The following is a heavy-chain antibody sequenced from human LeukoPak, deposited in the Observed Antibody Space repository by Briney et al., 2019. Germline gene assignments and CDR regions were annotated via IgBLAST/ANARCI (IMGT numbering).Heavy chain of an antibody. CDR1: EFTFSIYG. D-gene: IGHD1-26*01. CDR2: ILYDGSKK. V-gene: IGHV3-30*18. Sequence: PGGSLRLSCAASEFTFSIYGIHWVRQAPGKGLEWVALILYDGSKKYYADSVKGRFTISRDNSKDTLYLQMNSLREEDTAVYYCAKDAKAESSGSYGMDVWGQGTTVTVSS. CDR3: AKDAKAESSGSYGMDV. J-gene: IGHJ6*02.